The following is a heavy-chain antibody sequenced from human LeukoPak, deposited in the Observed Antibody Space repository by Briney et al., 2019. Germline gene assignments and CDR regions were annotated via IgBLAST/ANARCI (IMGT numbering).Heavy chain of an antibody. CDR1: EFTLTSYA. J-gene: IGHJ4*02. CDR2: ISADGAYT. V-gene: IGHV3-23*01. Sequence: GGSLRLSCAASEFTLTSYAMSWVRQSLGKGLGWVSIISADGAYTFYADSVKGWFTISRDSSKNTLFLQMYSLRAEDTAVYYCAREVDIVVVEEDYWGQGTLVTVSS. CDR3: AREVDIVVVEEDY. D-gene: IGHD2-2*01.